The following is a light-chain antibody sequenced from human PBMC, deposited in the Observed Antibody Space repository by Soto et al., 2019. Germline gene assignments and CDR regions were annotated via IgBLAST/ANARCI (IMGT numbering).Light chain of an antibody. CDR1: ESVSASR. V-gene: IGKV3-20*01. Sequence: EPVLTQSPGTLSLSQGERATLSCRTSESVSASRWAWYQQKPGQAPTLLMYGAASRATGSPDRLSGSGSGTDFTLTISRLEPADFAVYYCQQHGSSYWTFGQGTKVDIK. J-gene: IGKJ1*01. CDR2: GAA. CDR3: QQHGSSYWT.